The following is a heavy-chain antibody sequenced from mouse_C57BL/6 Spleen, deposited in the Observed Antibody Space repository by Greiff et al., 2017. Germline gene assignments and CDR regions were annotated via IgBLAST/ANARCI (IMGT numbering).Heavy chain of an antibody. D-gene: IGHD1-1*01. CDR2: ISRGSSTI. V-gene: IGHV5-17*01. Sequence: EVKLQESGGGLVKPGGSLKLSCAASGFTFSDYGMHWVRQAPEQGLEWVAYISRGSSTIYYADTVKGRFTISRDNAKNTLFLQMTRLRSEATAMYYCAKITTVVALYAMDYWGQGTSVTVSS. CDR1: GFTFSDYG. J-gene: IGHJ4*01. CDR3: AKITTVVALYAMDY.